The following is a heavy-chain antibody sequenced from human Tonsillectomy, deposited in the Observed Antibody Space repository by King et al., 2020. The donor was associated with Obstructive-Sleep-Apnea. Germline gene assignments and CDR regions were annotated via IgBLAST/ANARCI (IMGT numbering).Heavy chain of an antibody. D-gene: IGHD3-22*01. Sequence: VQLQESGPGLVKPSQTLSLTCAVSGGSISSGGYSWSWIRQPPGKGLEWIGYIYYSGGTYSNPSLTSRVTISVDTSKNQFSRKLSSVTAADTAVYYCARAKYYYDSSGYYPRYYYGMDVWGQGTTVTVSS. CDR3: ARAKYYYDSSGYYPRYYYGMDV. CDR1: GGSISSGGYS. V-gene: IGHV4-30-4*07. J-gene: IGHJ6*02. CDR2: IYYSGGT.